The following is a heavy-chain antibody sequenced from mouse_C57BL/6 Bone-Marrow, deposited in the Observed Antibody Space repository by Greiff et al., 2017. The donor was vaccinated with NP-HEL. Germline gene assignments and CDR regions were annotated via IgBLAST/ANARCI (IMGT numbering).Heavy chain of an antibody. D-gene: IGHD2-10*01. CDR3: ARPGLQDYFDY. Sequence: VQLQQSGAELARPGASEKMSCKASGYTFTSYTMHWVKQRPGQGLEWIGYINPSSGYTKYNQKFKDKATLTADKSSSTAYMQLSSLTSEDSAVYYCARPGLQDYFDYWGQGTTLTVSS. J-gene: IGHJ2*01. CDR1: GYTFTSYT. V-gene: IGHV1-4*01. CDR2: INPSSGYT.